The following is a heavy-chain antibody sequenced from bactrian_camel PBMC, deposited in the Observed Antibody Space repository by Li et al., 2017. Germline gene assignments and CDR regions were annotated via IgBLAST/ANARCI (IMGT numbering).Heavy chain of an antibody. CDR3: AAEARRCLLADQWTY. CDR2: IYSDGSKT. Sequence: HVQLVESGGGLVQPGRSLRLSCTASGFIFSHYYMVWVRQASGKGLEWVSTIYSDGSKTVYADSVKDRFTISQDNAKNTVYLQMNSLKPEDTAMYYCAAEARRCLLADQWTYWGQGTQVTVS. V-gene: IGHV3-2*01. CDR1: GFIFSHYY. J-gene: IGHJ4*01. D-gene: IGHD2*01.